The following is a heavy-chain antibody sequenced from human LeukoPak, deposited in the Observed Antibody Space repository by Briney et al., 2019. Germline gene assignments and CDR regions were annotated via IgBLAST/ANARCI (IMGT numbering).Heavy chain of an antibody. CDR3: ARAGYKHAFDI. CDR2: IYYSGST. V-gene: IGHV4-59*01. Sequence: PSETLSLTCTVSGGSISSYYWSWIRQPPGKGLEWIGYIYYSGSTNYNPSLKCRVTISVDTSKNQFSLKLSSVTAADTAVYYCARAGYKHAFDIWGQGTMVTVSS. CDR1: GGSISSYY. J-gene: IGHJ3*02. D-gene: IGHD5-24*01.